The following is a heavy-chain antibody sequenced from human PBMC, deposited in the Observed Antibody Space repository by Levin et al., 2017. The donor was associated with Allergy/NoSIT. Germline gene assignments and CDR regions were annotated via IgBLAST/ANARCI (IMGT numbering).Heavy chain of an antibody. J-gene: IGHJ5*02. D-gene: IGHD2-2*01. CDR1: GGSISSGGYY. V-gene: IGHV4-31*03. Sequence: SETLSLTCTVSGGSISSGGYYWSWIRQHPGKGLEWIGYIYYSGSTYYNPSLKSRGTISVDPSKNQFSLKLSSVTAADTAVYYCARDHKELGYCSSTSCDWSGNWFDPWGQGTLVTVSS. CDR2: IYYSGST. CDR3: ARDHKELGYCSSTSCDWSGNWFDP.